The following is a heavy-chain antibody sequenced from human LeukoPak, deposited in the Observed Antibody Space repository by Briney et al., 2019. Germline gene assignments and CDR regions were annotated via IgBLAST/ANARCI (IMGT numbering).Heavy chain of an antibody. Sequence: GGSLRLSCAASGFTVGSNYMSWVRQAPGKGLEWVSAISGSGGSTYYADSVKGRFTISRDNSKNTLYLQMNSLRAEDTAVYYCAGEGIRIVGATNPFDYWGQGTLVTVSS. V-gene: IGHV3-23*01. CDR1: GFTVGSNY. CDR2: ISGSGGST. J-gene: IGHJ4*02. D-gene: IGHD1-26*01. CDR3: AGEGIRIVGATNPFDY.